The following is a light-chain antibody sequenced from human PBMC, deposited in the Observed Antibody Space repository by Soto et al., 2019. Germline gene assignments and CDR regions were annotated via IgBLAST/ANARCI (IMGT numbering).Light chain of an antibody. V-gene: IGKV1-6*01. CDR3: QQDYSYPLT. J-gene: IGKJ1*01. Sequence: AIPMTQSPSSLSASVGDRVTITCRASQGIKNDLGWYQQKPGKAPKLLIYAASSLQSGVPSRFSGSGSGTDFTLTISSLQPEDFATYYCQQDYSYPLTFGQGTKVEIK. CDR1: QGIKND. CDR2: AAS.